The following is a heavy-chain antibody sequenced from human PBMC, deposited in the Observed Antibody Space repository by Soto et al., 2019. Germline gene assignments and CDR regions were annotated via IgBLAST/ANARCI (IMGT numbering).Heavy chain of an antibody. CDR3: ARLTVPLDIVVLPAASFDF. J-gene: IGHJ4*02. V-gene: IGHV1-2*02. CDR2: INPNSGGT. Sequence: QVQLVQSGAEVKKPGASVKVSCKASGYTFTAYYIHWVRQAPGQGLEWRGWINPNSGGTNYAQKVQGRVAMTRDTSISTAYMELSRLRSDDTAVYYCARLTVPLDIVVLPAASFDFWGQGALVTVSS. D-gene: IGHD2-2*01. CDR1: GYTFTAYY.